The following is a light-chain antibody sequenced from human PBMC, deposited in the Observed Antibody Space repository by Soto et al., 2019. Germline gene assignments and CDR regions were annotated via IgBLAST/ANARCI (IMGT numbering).Light chain of an antibody. CDR2: GVN. J-gene: IGLJ2*01. CDR3: SSFAGSNNYVL. V-gene: IGLV2-8*01. Sequence: QSVLTQPPSASGSLGQSVTISCTGTSSDVGGYNLVSWYQQHPGKAPKVIIYGVNKRPSGVPDRFSGSKSGNTASLTVSGLQADDESDYYCSSFAGSNNYVLFGGGTKLTVL. CDR1: SSDVGGYNL.